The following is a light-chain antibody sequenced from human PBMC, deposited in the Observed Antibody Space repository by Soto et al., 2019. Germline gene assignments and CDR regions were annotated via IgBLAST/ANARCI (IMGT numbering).Light chain of an antibody. Sequence: QSALTQPASVSGSPGQSITISCTATSSDVGSFNYVPWYQHHPGKAPKLMIYEVTSRPSGVSNRFSGSKSGNTASLTISGLQAEDEADYYCVSYATSTTLYVFGSGTKVTVL. CDR3: VSYATSTTLYV. CDR2: EVT. V-gene: IGLV2-14*01. J-gene: IGLJ1*01. CDR1: SSDVGSFNY.